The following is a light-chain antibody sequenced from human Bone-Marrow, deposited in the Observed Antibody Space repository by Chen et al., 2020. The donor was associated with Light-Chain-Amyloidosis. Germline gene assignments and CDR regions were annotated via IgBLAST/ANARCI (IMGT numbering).Light chain of an antibody. J-gene: IGLJ3*02. CDR1: SNDVGAYNC. CDR3: SSYAGTYTWV. Sequence: QSALTQPPSASESPGQSVTISCTGTSNDVGAYNCVSWYQQHPGKAPTLIIYDVNKRPSGVPDRFSGTQSGSTASLTISRLQADDESDYFCSSYAGTYTWVFGGGTKLTVL. CDR2: DVN. V-gene: IGLV2-11*01.